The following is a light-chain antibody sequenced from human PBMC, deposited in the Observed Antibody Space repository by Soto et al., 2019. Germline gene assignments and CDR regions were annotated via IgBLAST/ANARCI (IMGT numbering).Light chain of an antibody. J-gene: IGLJ1*01. CDR2: EVN. CDR3: CSYAGGGTYV. CDR1: SSDVGSYNV. V-gene: IGLV2-23*02. Sequence: CVLTQPASVSGSPGQAITISCTGSSSDVGSYNVVSWFQQHPGKAPNLIIYEVNKWPSGVSNRFSGSKSGNTVSLTVSGLQAEDEADYYCCSYAGGGTYVFGTGTKVTVL.